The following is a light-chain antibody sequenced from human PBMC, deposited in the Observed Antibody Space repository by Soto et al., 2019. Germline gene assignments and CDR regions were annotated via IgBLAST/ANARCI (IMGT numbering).Light chain of an antibody. CDR1: QDITDD. J-gene: IGKJ4*01. CDR3: QQHNSFPLT. CDR2: DST. V-gene: IGKV1-17*01. Sequence: DIQMTQSPSSLSASVGDRITMTCRTSQDITDDLGWYRQKPGKAPERLIYDSTRLQSGVPSRFSGNGSGTEFTLPVSGLQPEDFATYYCQQHNSFPLTFGGGTKLEIK.